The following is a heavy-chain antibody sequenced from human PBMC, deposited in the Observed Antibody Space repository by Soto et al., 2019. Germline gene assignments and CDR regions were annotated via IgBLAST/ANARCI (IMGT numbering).Heavy chain of an antibody. D-gene: IGHD5-12*01. Sequence: GGSLRLSCAASGFTFDDYAMHWVRQAPGKGLEWVSGISWNSGSIGYADSVKGRFTISRDNAKNSLYLQMNSLRAEDTALYYCAKDKNIVATKGITNWGQGTLVTVSS. CDR2: ISWNSGSI. J-gene: IGHJ4*02. V-gene: IGHV3-9*01. CDR1: GFTFDDYA. CDR3: AKDKNIVATKGITN.